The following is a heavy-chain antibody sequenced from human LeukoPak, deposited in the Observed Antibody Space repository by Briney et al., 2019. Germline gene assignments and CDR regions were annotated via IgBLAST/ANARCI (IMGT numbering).Heavy chain of an antibody. D-gene: IGHD1-7*01. CDR2: INSDGSNT. J-gene: IGHJ4*02. CDR1: GFTFSSYW. V-gene: IGHV3-74*01. Sequence: GGSLRLSCAASGFTFSSYWMYWVRQAPGKGLVWVAHINSDGSNTNYADSVKGRFTISRDNAENMVYLQMNSLRTEDTAVYYCTIDKLELRQFDNWGQGTLVTVSS. CDR3: TIDKLELRQFDN.